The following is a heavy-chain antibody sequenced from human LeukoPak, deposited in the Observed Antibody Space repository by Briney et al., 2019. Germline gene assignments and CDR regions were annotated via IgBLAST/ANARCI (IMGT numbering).Heavy chain of an antibody. Sequence: GGSLSLSCAASGFTFSDYNMNWVRQAPGKGLEWLSYISIVGSTIYYADSVKGRFAISTDNVKNSMYLQVRSLGVEDTAGNFCASAYYSSGKRVHGGQGTRVRVS. D-gene: IGHD3-22*01. CDR1: GFTFSDYN. J-gene: IGHJ4*02. V-gene: IGHV3-48*01. CDR3: ASAYYSSGKRVH. CDR2: ISIVGSTI.